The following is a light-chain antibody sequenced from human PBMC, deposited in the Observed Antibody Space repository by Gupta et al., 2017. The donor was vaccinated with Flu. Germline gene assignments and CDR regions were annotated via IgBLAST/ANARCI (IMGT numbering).Light chain of an antibody. CDR1: SSNIGANYD. CDR2: GNN. Sequence: QSVLTQPPSVSAAPGQRVTISCTGSSSNIGANYDVHWYQHFPGTAPKLLIHGNNNRPSGVPDRFSGSKSGTSASLVITGLQADDEADYYCQTYDSSLSGSWVFGGGTKLTVL. V-gene: IGLV1-40*01. J-gene: IGLJ3*02. CDR3: QTYDSSLSGSWV.